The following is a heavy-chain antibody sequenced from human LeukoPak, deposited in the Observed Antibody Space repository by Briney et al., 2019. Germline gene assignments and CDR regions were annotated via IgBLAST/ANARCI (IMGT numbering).Heavy chain of an antibody. V-gene: IGHV3-23*01. D-gene: IGHD2-8*01. J-gene: IGHJ4*02. Sequence: GSLRLSCAASGLTFSSYAMSWVRQAPGKGLEWVSGISGSGDNTYYADSVKGRFTISRDNSKNTLYLQMNSLRAEDTAVYYCAKCIPVYCTNGVCRQYYFDYWGQGTLVTVSS. CDR3: AKCIPVYCTNGVCRQYYFDY. CDR1: GLTFSSYA. CDR2: ISGSGDNT.